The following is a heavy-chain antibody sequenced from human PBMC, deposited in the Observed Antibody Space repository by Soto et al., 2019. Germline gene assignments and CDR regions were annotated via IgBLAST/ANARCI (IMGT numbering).Heavy chain of an antibody. CDR2: IYWDDDK. CDR1: GFSLSTGGVG. V-gene: IGHV2-5*02. Sequence: QITLKASGPTLVKPTQTLTLTCTFSGFSLSTGGVGVGWIRQPPGKALEWLALIYWDDDKRYRTSPQNRLTITADTAYIQVVLSMSNMGADDTATYYCAHRNVEVVGGSTTAFGYWGQGALVTVSS. D-gene: IGHD2-15*01. J-gene: IGHJ4*02. CDR3: AHRNVEVVGGSTTAFGY.